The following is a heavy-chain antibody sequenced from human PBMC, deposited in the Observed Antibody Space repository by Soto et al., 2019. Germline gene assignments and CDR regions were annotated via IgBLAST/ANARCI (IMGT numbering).Heavy chain of an antibody. CDR2: VHHAGST. D-gene: IGHD6-13*01. CDR1: GDSITNGYY. J-gene: IGHJ4*02. V-gene: IGHV4-38-2*02. CDR3: ARSTEATGTLKY. Sequence: SETLSLTCTVSGDSITNGYYWGWIRQPPGRGREWIASVHHAGSTFYSPSLMRRVTISVDRSKNQFSLKVTSVTVADTAVYYCARSTEATGTLKYWGQGTLVTVSS.